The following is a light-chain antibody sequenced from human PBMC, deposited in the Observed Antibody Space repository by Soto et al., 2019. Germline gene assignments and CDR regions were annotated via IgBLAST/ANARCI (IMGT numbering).Light chain of an antibody. CDR3: CSYAGNYTHV. V-gene: IGLV2-11*01. CDR2: DVS. Sequence: QSALTQPRSVSGSPGQSVTISCTGTSSDVGGYNYVSWYQQHSGKAPKLMIYDVSKRPSGVPDRFSGSKSGNTASLTISGLLAEDEADYYCCSYAGNYTHVFGTGTKLTVL. J-gene: IGLJ1*01. CDR1: SSDVGGYNY.